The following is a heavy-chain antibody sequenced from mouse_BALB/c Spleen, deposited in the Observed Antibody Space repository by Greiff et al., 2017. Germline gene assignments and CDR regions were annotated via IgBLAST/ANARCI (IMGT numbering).Heavy chain of an antibody. D-gene: IGHD1-1*01. CDR3: ATSSYYFDY. J-gene: IGHJ2*01. CDR1: GYTFTSYW. Sequence: DLVKPGASVKLSCKASGYTFTSYWINWIKQRPGQGLEWIGRIAPGSGSTYYNEMFKGKATLTVDTSSSTAYIQLSSLSSEDSAVYFCATSSYYFDYWGQGTTLTVSS. CDR2: IAPGSGST. V-gene: IGHV1S41*01.